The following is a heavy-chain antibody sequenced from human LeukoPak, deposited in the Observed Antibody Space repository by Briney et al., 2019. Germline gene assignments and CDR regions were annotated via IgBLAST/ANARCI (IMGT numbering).Heavy chain of an antibody. CDR1: GFSFSDYY. CDR3: ARRIREGYCSGGNCYSFGY. CDR2: MSNSGSTI. J-gene: IGHJ4*02. D-gene: IGHD2-15*01. V-gene: IGHV3-11*04. Sequence: GGSLRLSCAASGFSFSDYYMSWIRQAPGKGLEWVSYMSNSGSTIYYADSVKGRFTISRDNTKNSLYLQMNSLRAEDTAVYFCARRIREGYCSGGNCYSFGYWGQGALVIVSS.